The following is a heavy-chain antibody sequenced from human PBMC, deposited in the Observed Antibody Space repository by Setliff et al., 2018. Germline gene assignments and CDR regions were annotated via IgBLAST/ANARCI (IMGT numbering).Heavy chain of an antibody. CDR2: IKQDGSEK. Sequence: GGSLRLSCAASGFTFGDHFMDWVRQPPGKGLEWVANIKQDGSEKYYVDSVKGRFTMSRDNAKNSLYLQMNSLRAEDTAVYYCARNWVTAQHYYYGMDVWGQGTTVTVSS. CDR1: GFTFGDHF. CDR3: ARNWVTAQHYYYGMDV. V-gene: IGHV3-7*01. D-gene: IGHD2-21*02. J-gene: IGHJ6*02.